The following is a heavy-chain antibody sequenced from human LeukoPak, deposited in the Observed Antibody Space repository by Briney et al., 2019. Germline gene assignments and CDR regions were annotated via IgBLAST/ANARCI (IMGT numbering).Heavy chain of an antibody. CDR2: IIPIFGTA. CDR1: GGTFSSYA. CDR3: ARDRAVDTAAAGPLYYYYYMDV. D-gene: IGHD6-13*01. V-gene: IGHV1-69*05. J-gene: IGHJ6*03. Sequence: SVKVSCEASGGTFSSYAISWVRQAPGQGLEWMGGIIPIFGTANYAQKFQGRVTITTDESTSTAYMELSSLRSEDTAVYYCARDRAVDTAAAGPLYYYYYMDVWGKGTTVTVSS.